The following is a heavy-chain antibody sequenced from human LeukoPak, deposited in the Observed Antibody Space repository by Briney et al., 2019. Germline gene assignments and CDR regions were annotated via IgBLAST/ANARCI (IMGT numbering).Heavy chain of an antibody. D-gene: IGHD5-12*01. Sequence: GGSLRLSCAASGGTFNNYAMSWVRQAPGKGLEWFSTISGSGSNTYYADSVNGRFTISRDNSKNTLYLQMNSLRAEDTAAYYCAKSVRGYTYYFDCWGQGTLVTASS. CDR2: ISGSGSNT. J-gene: IGHJ4*02. CDR1: GGTFNNYA. V-gene: IGHV3-23*01. CDR3: AKSVRGYTYYFDC.